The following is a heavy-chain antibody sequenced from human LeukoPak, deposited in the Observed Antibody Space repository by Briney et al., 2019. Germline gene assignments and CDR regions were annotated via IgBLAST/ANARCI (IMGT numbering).Heavy chain of an antibody. V-gene: IGHV3-7*01. CDR2: IKQDGSEK. J-gene: IGHJ3*02. CDR1: GFTFSNYA. CDR3: ARNKGLLWFGELTGDAFDI. D-gene: IGHD3-10*01. Sequence: QPGGSLRLSCAASGFTFSNYAMSWVRQAPGKGLEWVANIKQDGSEKYYVDSVKGRFTISRDNAKNSLYLQMNSLRAEDTAVYYCARNKGLLWFGELTGDAFDIWGQGTMVTVSS.